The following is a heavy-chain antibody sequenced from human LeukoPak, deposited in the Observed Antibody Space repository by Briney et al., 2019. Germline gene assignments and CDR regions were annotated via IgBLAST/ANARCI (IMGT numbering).Heavy chain of an antibody. J-gene: IGHJ4*02. CDR2: ISPNSGGT. Sequence: GASVKVSCKASGYTFTGYYMHWVRQAPGQGLEWMGWISPNSGGTNYAQKFQGRVTMTRDTSISTAYMELSRLRSDDTAVYYCARGLYSSGWYVSYWGQGTLVTVSS. CDR1: GYTFTGYY. D-gene: IGHD6-19*01. CDR3: ARGLYSSGWYVSY. V-gene: IGHV1-2*02.